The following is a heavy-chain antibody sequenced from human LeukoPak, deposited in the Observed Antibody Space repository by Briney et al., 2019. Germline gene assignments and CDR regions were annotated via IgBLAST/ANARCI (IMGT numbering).Heavy chain of an antibody. CDR3: ARDRGAYCGGDCYLGFDY. V-gene: IGHV3-21*01. Sequence: PGGSLRLSCAASGFTVSSNYMNWVRQAPGKGLEWVSSIAGSSGYISYADSVKGRFTISRDNAKKSLYLQMTSLTAEDKAVYYCARDRGAYCGGDCYLGFDYWGRGTLVTVSS. D-gene: IGHD2-21*02. CDR1: GFTVSSNY. J-gene: IGHJ4*01. CDR2: IAGSSGYI.